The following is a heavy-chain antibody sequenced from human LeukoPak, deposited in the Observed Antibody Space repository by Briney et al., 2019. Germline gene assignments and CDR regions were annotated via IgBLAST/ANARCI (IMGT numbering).Heavy chain of an antibody. Sequence: PGGSLRLSCAASGFTFSTYWMSWVRQAPGKGLEWVANIKQDGSEKYYVDSVKGRFTISRDNAKNSLYLQMNSLRAEDTAVYYCAKGPPGSYYYYGMDVWGQGTTVTVSS. CDR3: AKGPPGSYYYYGMDV. CDR1: GFTFSTYW. J-gene: IGHJ6*02. V-gene: IGHV3-7*03. D-gene: IGHD1-26*01. CDR2: IKQDGSEK.